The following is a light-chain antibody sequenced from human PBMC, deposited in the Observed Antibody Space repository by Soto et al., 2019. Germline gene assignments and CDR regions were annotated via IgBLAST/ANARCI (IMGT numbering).Light chain of an antibody. CDR3: HQYYTSVRT. Sequence: EIVLTQSPGTLSLSPGERATLSCRAGQSVGSSYLAWYQQRPGQAPRLLIYDASTRAAGIPDRFSGSGSGTDFSLVISRLEPDDFAVYYCHQYYTSVRTFGQGTKVDIK. V-gene: IGKV3-20*01. J-gene: IGKJ1*01. CDR1: QSVGSSY. CDR2: DAS.